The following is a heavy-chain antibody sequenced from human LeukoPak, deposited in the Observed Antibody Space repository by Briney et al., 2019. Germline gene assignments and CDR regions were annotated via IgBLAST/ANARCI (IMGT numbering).Heavy chain of an antibody. V-gene: IGHV3-48*03. CDR3: ARDFSDY. CDR2: ISSSGSTM. CDR1: GFTFSSYE. D-gene: IGHD3-3*01. J-gene: IGHJ4*02. Sequence: PGGSLRLSCAASGFTFSSYEMNWVRQAPGKGLEWVSYISSSGSTMYYADSVKGRFTISRDNAKNSLYLQMNSLRAEDTAVYYSARDFSDYWGQGTLATVSS.